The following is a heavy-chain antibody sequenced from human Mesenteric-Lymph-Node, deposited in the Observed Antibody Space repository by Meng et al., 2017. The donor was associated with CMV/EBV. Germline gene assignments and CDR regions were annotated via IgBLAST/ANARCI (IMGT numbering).Heavy chain of an antibody. V-gene: IGHV3-30*02. CDR2: IRFDGSNK. J-gene: IGHJ4*02. Sequence: GGSLRLSCAASGFTFSSYWMSWVRQAPGKGLEWVALIRFDGSNKYYADSVKGRFTISRDNSDSTLYLQMNSLRAEDTAVYYCAKAHESSSWTTDYWGQGTLVTVSS. CDR1: GFTFSSYW. CDR3: AKAHESSSWTTDY. D-gene: IGHD6-13*01.